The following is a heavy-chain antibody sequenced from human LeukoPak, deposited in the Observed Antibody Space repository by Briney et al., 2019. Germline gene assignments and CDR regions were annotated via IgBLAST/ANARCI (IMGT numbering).Heavy chain of an antibody. J-gene: IGHJ4*02. CDR2: VSSSGST. D-gene: IGHD3-10*01. CDR1: GYSISSGYY. V-gene: IGHV4-38-2*02. CDR3: ATYGSGSYPSVDY. Sequence: PSETLSLTCTVSGYSISSGYYWGWIRQPAGKGLEWIGRVSSSGSTNYNPSLRSRVTISIDTSKNQFSLKLSSVTAADTAVYYCATYGSGSYPSVDYWGQGTLVTVSS.